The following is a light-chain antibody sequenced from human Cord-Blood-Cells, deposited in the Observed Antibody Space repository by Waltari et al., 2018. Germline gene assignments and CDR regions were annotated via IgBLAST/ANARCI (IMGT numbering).Light chain of an antibody. Sequence: DIQMTQSPSSLSESVGDRVNITCRASQSISSYLNWYQQKPGKAPKLLIYAASSLQIGVPSRVSGSGAGTDFTLTISSLQPEDFATYYCQQRSTFGGGTKVEIK. CDR1: QSISSY. CDR2: AAS. CDR3: QQRST. J-gene: IGKJ4*01. V-gene: IGKV1-39*01.